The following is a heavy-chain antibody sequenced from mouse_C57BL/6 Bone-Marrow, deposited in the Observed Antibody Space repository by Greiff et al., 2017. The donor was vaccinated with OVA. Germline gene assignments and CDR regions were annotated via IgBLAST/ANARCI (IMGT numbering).Heavy chain of an antibody. J-gene: IGHJ2*02. V-gene: IGHV5-17*01. CDR2: ISSGSSTI. Sequence: EVKLMESGGGLVKPGGSLKLSCAASGFTFSDYGMHWVRQAPEKGLEWVAYISSGSSTIYYADTVKGRFTISRDTANNTLFLQMTSLRTADTAMSYCASGYYGKPYSIDYWGQGTSLTVSS. CDR3: ASGYYGKPYSIDY. D-gene: IGHD2-1*01. CDR1: GFTFSDYG.